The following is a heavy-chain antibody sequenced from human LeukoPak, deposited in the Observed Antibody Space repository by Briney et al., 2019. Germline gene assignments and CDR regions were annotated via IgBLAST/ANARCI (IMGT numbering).Heavy chain of an antibody. Sequence: SETLSLTCAVGGGSFSGYCWSWIRQPPGHGREWMGEINHSGSTNYNPSLKSRVTISVDTSKSQFSLKLSSVTAADTAVYYCARATYSYDSSGYYRSYYFDYWAREPWSPSPQ. CDR3: ARATYSYDSSGYYRSYYFDY. D-gene: IGHD3-22*01. CDR2: INHSGST. V-gene: IGHV4-34*01. J-gene: IGHJ4*02. CDR1: GGSFSGYC.